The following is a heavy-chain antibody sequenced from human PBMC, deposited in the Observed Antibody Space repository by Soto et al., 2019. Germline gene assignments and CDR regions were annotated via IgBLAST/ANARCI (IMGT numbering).Heavy chain of an antibody. Sequence: ASVKVSGKASGYTFTRYTMNWVRQAPGQRLEWMGWINPDNGNTKSSQKFQDRVIITRDTSASKAYMDLSSLRSEDTAVYYCARGIATGQLDPWGQGTLVTVSS. CDR1: GYTFTRYT. J-gene: IGHJ5*02. V-gene: IGHV1-3*01. CDR3: ARGIATGQLDP. D-gene: IGHD2-15*01. CDR2: INPDNGNT.